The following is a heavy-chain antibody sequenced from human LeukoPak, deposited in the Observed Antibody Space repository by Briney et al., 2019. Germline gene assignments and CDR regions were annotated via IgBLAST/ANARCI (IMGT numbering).Heavy chain of an antibody. Sequence: GGSLRLSCTVSGFTFDDYAMHWVRHTPGKGLEWVAGITWNRDNIGYGDSVKGRFTISRDNAKNSLYLQMNSLRAEDTAVYYCARQGPSSWYDDYYYGMDVWGQGTTVTVSS. V-gene: IGHV3-9*01. D-gene: IGHD6-13*01. CDR1: GFTFDDYA. CDR3: ARQGPSSWYDDYYYGMDV. CDR2: ITWNRDNI. J-gene: IGHJ6*02.